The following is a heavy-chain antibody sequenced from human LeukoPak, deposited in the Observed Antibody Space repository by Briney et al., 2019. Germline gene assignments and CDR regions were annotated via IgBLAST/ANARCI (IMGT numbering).Heavy chain of an antibody. V-gene: IGHV4-59*08. J-gene: IGHJ4*02. CDR3: ARLGTTVTDLDY. CDR1: GGSISNYY. CDR2: IYYSGST. Sequence: SETLSLTCSVSGGSISNYYWSWIRQPPGKGLEWIGYIYYSGSTNYNPSLRSRVTISVDTSKNQFSLKLSSVTAADTAVYYCARLGTTVTDLDYWGQGTLVTVSS. D-gene: IGHD4-17*01.